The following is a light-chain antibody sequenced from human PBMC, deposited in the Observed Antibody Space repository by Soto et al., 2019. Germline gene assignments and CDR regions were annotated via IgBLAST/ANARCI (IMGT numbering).Light chain of an antibody. Sequence: EIVLTQSPATLSLSPGEIATLSCRASQSIRSYLAWYQQRPGQAPRLLIYDASNRATGIPARFSGSGSGTDFTLSISSLEPEDFAVYYCQQRSNWPLTFGQGTRLEIK. CDR3: QQRSNWPLT. V-gene: IGKV3-11*01. J-gene: IGKJ5*01. CDR2: DAS. CDR1: QSIRSY.